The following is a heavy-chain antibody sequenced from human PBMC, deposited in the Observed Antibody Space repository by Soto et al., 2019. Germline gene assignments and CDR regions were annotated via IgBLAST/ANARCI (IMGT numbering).Heavy chain of an antibody. CDR3: AKTRVGVGRHFDY. J-gene: IGHJ4*02. CDR2: ISGSGGST. D-gene: IGHD1-26*01. V-gene: IGHV3-23*01. Sequence: VGSLRLSCAASGFTFSSYAMSWVRQAPGKGLEWVSAISGSGGSTYYADSVKGRFTISRDNSKNTLYLQMNSLRAEDTAVYYCAKTRVGVGRHFDYWGQGTLVTVSS. CDR1: GFTFSSYA.